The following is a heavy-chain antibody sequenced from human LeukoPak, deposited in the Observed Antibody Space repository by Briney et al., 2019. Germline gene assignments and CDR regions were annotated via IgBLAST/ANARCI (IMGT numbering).Heavy chain of an antibody. Sequence: PGGSLRLSCAASGFTFSSYAMSWVRQAPGKGLEWVSAISGSGGSTYYADSVKGLFTISRDNSKNTLYLQMNSLRAEDTAVYYCAKRAYYYDSSGYPFDYWGQGTLVTVSS. V-gene: IGHV3-23*01. CDR1: GFTFSSYA. CDR2: ISGSGGST. J-gene: IGHJ4*02. CDR3: AKRAYYYDSSGYPFDY. D-gene: IGHD3-22*01.